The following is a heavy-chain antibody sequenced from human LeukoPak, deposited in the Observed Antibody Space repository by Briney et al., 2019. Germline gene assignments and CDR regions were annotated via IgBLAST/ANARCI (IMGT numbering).Heavy chain of an antibody. CDR1: GFTFSSYW. CDR3: ARVEEVVVAAYFDY. V-gene: IGHV3-7*01. CDR2: IKQDGSEK. D-gene: IGHD2-15*01. Sequence: GGSLRLSCAASGFTFSSYWMSWVRQAPGKGLEWVANIKQDGSEKYYVDSVKGRFTISRDNAKNTLYLQMNSLRAEDTAVYYCARVEEVVVAAYFDYWGQGTLVTVSS. J-gene: IGHJ4*02.